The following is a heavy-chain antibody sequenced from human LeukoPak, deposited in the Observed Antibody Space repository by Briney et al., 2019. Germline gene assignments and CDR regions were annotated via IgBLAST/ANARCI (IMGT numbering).Heavy chain of an antibody. CDR3: ATSSGWKSNIDY. CDR1: GYTFNGYY. J-gene: IGHJ4*02. V-gene: IGHV1-2*02. CDR2: INPNSGGT. D-gene: IGHD6-19*01. Sequence: ASVKVSCKASGYTFNGYYMHWVRQAPGQGLEWMGWINPNSGGTNYAQKFQGRVTMTRDTSISTAYRELSRLRSDDTAVFYCATSSGWKSNIDYWGQGTLVTVSS.